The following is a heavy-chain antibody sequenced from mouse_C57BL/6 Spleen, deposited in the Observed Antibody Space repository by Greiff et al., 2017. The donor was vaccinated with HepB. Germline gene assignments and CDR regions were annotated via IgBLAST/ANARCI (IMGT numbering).Heavy chain of an antibody. D-gene: IGHD2-2*01. CDR2: IDPSDSYT. CDR3: AAWGLREDY. V-gene: IGHV1-69*01. CDR1: GYTFTSYW. J-gene: IGHJ2*01. Sequence: QVQLQQPGAELVMPGASVKLSCKASGYTFTSYWMHWVKQRPGQGLEWIGEIDPSDSYTNYNQKFKGKSTLTVDKSSSTAYMQLSSLQSEDSAVYYCAAWGLREDYWGQGTTLTVSS.